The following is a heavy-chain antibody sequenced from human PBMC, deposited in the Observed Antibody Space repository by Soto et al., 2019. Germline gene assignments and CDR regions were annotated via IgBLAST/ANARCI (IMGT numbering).Heavy chain of an antibody. CDR1: CGSISNYY. J-gene: IGHJ5*01. Sequence: PSETLSLTCTVSCGSISNYYWNWIRQPPGKGLEWIGYIYYNGATNYNPSLKSRVTISLDTSKNQFSLRLTSVTAADTAVYYCARGIAVTGPADSWGQGTLVTVSS. V-gene: IGHV4-59*01. D-gene: IGHD6-19*01. CDR2: IYYNGAT. CDR3: ARGIAVTGPADS.